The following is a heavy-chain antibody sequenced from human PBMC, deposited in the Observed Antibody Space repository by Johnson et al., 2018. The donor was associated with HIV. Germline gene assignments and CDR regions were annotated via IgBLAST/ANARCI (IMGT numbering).Heavy chain of an antibody. Sequence: VQLVESGGGLVQPGRSLRLSCAASGFTFDDYAMHWVRQAPGKGLEWVSGISWNSGSIGYADSVKGRFTISRDNAKNSLYLQMNSLRAEDTAVYYCARAREVYYLDAFDIWGQGTMVTVSS. V-gene: IGHV3-9*01. CDR2: ISWNSGSI. J-gene: IGHJ3*02. CDR3: ARAREVYYLDAFDI. CDR1: GFTFDDYA. D-gene: IGHD3-22*01.